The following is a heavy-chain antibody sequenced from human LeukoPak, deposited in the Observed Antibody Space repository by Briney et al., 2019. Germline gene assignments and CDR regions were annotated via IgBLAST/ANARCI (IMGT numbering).Heavy chain of an antibody. CDR2: IYYSGST. D-gene: IGHD3-22*01. Sequence: SETLSLTCTVSGGSISSGGYYLSWIRQHPGKGLEWIVYIYYSGSTYYDPSLKSRVTISVDTSKNQFSLKLSSVTAADTAVYYCARARTYYYDSSGYTSYWYFDLWGRGTLVTVSS. J-gene: IGHJ2*01. CDR3: ARARTYYYDSSGYTSYWYFDL. CDR1: GGSISSGGYY. V-gene: IGHV4-31*03.